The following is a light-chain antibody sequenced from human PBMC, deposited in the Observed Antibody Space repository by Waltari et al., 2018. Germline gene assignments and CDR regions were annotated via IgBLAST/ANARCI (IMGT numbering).Light chain of an antibody. CDR2: DVT. CDR1: SSDVGGDNY. CDR3: SSYTSSSTFHVV. Sequence: QSALTQPASVSGSPGQSIPISCPGTSSDVGGDNYVSWYQHHPGQAPKLMIYDVTKRPSGVSNRFAGSKSGNTASLTISGLQADDEANYYCSSYTSSSTFHVVFGGGTKLTVL. J-gene: IGLJ2*01. V-gene: IGLV2-14*03.